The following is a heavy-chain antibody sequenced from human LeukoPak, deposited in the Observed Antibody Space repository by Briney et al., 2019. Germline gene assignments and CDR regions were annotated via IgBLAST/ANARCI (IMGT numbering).Heavy chain of an antibody. J-gene: IGHJ4*02. CDR2: IKEDGGEK. Sequence: GGSLRLSCAASGFTFSNYWMNWVRQAPGKGLEWVANIKEDGGEKYYVDSAKGRFTISRDNAKNALYLQMNSLRADDTAVYYCASWGPWSYFDYWGQGTLVTVSS. CDR1: GFTFSNYW. D-gene: IGHD3-16*01. CDR3: ASWGPWSYFDY. V-gene: IGHV3-7*01.